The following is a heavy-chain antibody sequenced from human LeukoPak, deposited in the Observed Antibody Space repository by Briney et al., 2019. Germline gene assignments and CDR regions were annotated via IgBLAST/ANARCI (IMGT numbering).Heavy chain of an antibody. CDR3: AREVVVVPAAIDWFDP. D-gene: IGHD2-2*01. V-gene: IGHV3-7*01. Sequence: GGSLRLSCAASGFTFSSYWMSWVRQAPGKGPEWVANIKQDGSEKYYVDSVKGRFTISRDNAKNSLYLQMNSLRAEDTAVYYCAREVVVVPAAIDWFDPWGQGTLVTVSS. CDR1: GFTFSSYW. CDR2: IKQDGSEK. J-gene: IGHJ5*02.